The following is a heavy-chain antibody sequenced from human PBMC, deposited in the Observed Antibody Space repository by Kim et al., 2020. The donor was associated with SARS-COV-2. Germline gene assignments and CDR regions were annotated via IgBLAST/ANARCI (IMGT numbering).Heavy chain of an antibody. Sequence: GGSLRLSCAASGFTFSSYWMGWVRQAPGKGLEWVANMNEDGSHIYYVDSVKGRFTISRDNTKNSLLLQMNSLRAEDTAVYYCTRGGRGQFWGQGTLVTVS. D-gene: IGHD3-10*01. CDR2: MNEDGSHI. J-gene: IGHJ4*02. CDR3: TRGGRGQF. V-gene: IGHV3-7*01. CDR1: GFTFSSYW.